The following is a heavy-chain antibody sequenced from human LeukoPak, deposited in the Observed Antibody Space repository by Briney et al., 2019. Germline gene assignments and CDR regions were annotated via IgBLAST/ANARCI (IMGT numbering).Heavy chain of an antibody. Sequence: GGSLRLSCAASGFTFSDYYMSWMRQAPGKGLEWISYISSSSFYTSYADSVKGRFTISRDNAKNSLYLQMNSLRAEDTAVYYCARDHRLRYFDWSDFDYWGLGTLVTVSS. CDR2: ISSSSFYT. J-gene: IGHJ4*02. CDR1: GFTFSDYY. V-gene: IGHV3-11*06. CDR3: ARDHRLRYFDWSDFDY. D-gene: IGHD3-9*01.